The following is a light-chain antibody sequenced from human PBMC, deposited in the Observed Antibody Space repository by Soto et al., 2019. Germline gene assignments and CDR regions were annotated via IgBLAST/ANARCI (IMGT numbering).Light chain of an antibody. Sequence: EIVLTQSPATLSLSPGESATLSCRASQSVSSALAWYQQKPGQAPRLLIYDASNRATGIPARFSGSGSGTDFTLTISSLAPEDFAVYYCQQRSNWPPGVTFGPGTKVAIK. V-gene: IGKV3-11*01. CDR1: QSVSSA. CDR3: QQRSNWPPGVT. CDR2: DAS. J-gene: IGKJ3*01.